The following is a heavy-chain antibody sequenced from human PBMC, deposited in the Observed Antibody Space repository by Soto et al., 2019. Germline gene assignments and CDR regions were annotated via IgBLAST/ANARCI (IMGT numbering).Heavy chain of an antibody. D-gene: IGHD6-13*01. V-gene: IGHV4-34*01. CDR3: AREVGSSSWYNLDIIDY. CDR1: GVSFSGYY. CDR2: INHSGST. Sequence: PSETLSLTCAVYGVSFSGYYWTWIRQPPGTGLEWIGEINHSGSTNYNPSLKSRVTISVDTSKNQFSLKLTSVTAADTAVYYCAREVGSSSWYNLDIIDYWGQGTLVTVSS. J-gene: IGHJ4*02.